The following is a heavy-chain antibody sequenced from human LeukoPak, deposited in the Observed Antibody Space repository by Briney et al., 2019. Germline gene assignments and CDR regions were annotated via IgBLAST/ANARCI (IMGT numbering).Heavy chain of an antibody. CDR2: IIPIFGTA. D-gene: IGHD1-26*01. V-gene: IGHV1-69*13. Sequence: SVKVSCKASGGTFSSYAISWVRQAPGQGLEWMGGIIPIFGTANYAQKFQGRVTITADESTSTVYMELSSLRSEDTAVYYCASLARTLVGATPSWWFDPWGQGTLVTVSS. CDR3: ASLARTLVGATPSWWFDP. J-gene: IGHJ5*02. CDR1: GGTFSSYA.